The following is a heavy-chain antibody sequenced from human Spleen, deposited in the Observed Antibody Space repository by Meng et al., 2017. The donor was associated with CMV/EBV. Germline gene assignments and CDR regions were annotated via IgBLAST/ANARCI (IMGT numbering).Heavy chain of an antibody. CDR1: GFRFSDYY. J-gene: IGHJ4*02. CDR2: ISSRGSNI. D-gene: IGHD6-13*01. V-gene: IGHV3-11*04. Sequence: GESLKISCAASGFRFSDYYMSWIRQAPGKGLEWLSYISSRGSNIHYADSVKGRFTISRDNAKNSLYLQMNSLRPEDMAVYYCVRNLGSWGYWGQGTLVTVSS. CDR3: VRNLGSWGY.